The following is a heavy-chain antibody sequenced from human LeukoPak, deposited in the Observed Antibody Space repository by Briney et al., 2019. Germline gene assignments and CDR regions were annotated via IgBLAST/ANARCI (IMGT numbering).Heavy chain of an antibody. V-gene: IGHV4-31*03. CDR1: GGSISSGGYY. CDR2: IYYSGST. Sequence: SETLSLTCTVSGGSISSGGYYWSWIRQHPGKGLEWIGYIYYSGSTYYNPSLKSRVTISVDTSKNQFSLKLSSVTAADTAVCYYARMNYGSGSYYFWFDPWGQGTLVTVSS. J-gene: IGHJ5*02. CDR3: ARMNYGSGSYYFWFDP. D-gene: IGHD3-10*01.